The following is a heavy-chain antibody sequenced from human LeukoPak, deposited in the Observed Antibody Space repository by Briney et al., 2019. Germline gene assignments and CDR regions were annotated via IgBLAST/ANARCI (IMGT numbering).Heavy chain of an antibody. CDR2: INSDETTT. CDR1: GFTFSSYW. D-gene: IGHD6-19*01. Sequence: GGSLRLSCAASGFTFSSYWMYWVRQAPGKGLLWVSRINSDETTTTYAEYVKGRFTISRDNAKNTLYLQMSSLRAEDTAVYYCTRGTGYGSGWSTYWGQGILVTVSS. CDR3: TRGTGYGSGWSTY. V-gene: IGHV3-74*01. J-gene: IGHJ4*02.